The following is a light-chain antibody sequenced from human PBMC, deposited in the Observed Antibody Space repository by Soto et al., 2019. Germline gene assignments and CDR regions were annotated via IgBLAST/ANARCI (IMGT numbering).Light chain of an antibody. CDR1: QSVSSN. CDR3: QQYHNWPPPT. V-gene: IGKV3-15*01. Sequence: EIVMTQSPATLSVSPGERATLSCRASQSVSSNLAWYQQKPGQAPRLLIYGASTRATGIPARFSGSGYGTEFTLTISSLQSEGFAVDYWQQYHNWPPPTFGQGTKLEIK. CDR2: GAS. J-gene: IGKJ2*01.